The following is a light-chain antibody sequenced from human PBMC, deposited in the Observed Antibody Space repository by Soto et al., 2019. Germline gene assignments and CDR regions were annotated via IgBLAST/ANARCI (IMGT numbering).Light chain of an antibody. Sequence: QSALSQPASVSGSPGQSITISCTGTSSDVGGYNYVSWYQQHPGKAPKLMIYEVSNRPSGVSNRFSGSKSGNTASLTISGLQAEDEADYYCSSYISTSTFDVFGTGTKLTVL. CDR1: SSDVGGYNY. CDR3: SSYISTSTFDV. CDR2: EVS. V-gene: IGLV2-14*01. J-gene: IGLJ1*01.